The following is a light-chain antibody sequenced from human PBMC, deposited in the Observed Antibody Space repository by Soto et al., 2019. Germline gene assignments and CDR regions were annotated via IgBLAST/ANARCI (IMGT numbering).Light chain of an antibody. CDR3: QQAYGAPPT. CDR1: QGIGSY. J-gene: IGKJ1*01. CDR2: AAS. V-gene: IGKV1-39*01. Sequence: IQLTQSPSFLSASLGDRVTITCRASQGIGSYLAWYQQKPGKAPRLLIYAASRLQIGVPSRFSGSGSGTDFTLTISSLQPEDFATYYCQQAYGAPPTFGQGTKVDIK.